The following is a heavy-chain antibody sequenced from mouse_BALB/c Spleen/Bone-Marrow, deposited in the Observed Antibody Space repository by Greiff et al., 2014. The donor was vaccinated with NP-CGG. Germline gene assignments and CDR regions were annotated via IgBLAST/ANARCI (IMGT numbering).Heavy chain of an antibody. CDR1: GFNIKDTY. CDR3: ASYYYGHYFDY. Sequence: EVQLQQSGAELVKPGASVKXXXTASGFNIKDTYMHWVKQRPEQGLEWIGRIDPANGNTKYDPKFQGKATITADTSSNTAYLQLSSLTSEDTAVYYCASYYYGHYFDYWGQGTTLTVSS. CDR2: IDPANGNT. V-gene: IGHV14-3*02. J-gene: IGHJ2*01. D-gene: IGHD1-1*01.